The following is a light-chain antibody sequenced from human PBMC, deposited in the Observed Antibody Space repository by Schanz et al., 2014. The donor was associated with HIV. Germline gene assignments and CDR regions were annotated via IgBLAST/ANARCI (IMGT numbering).Light chain of an antibody. CDR2: DFS. CDR1: SSDVGDFNF. V-gene: IGLV2-14*03. Sequence: QSALTQPTSVSGSPGQSITISCTVASSDVGDFNFVSWYQQHPGKAPKLMIYDFSDRPSGISSRFSGSKSGNTASLTISALQAEDEADYFCQSYDKSLSVVVFGDGTKLTVL. CDR3: QSYDKSLSVVV. J-gene: IGLJ2*01.